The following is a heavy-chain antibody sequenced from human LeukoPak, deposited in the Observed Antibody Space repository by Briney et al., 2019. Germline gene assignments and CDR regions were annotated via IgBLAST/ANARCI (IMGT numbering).Heavy chain of an antibody. J-gene: IGHJ4*02. Sequence: GGSLRLSCAASGFTFSNYAMSWARQAPGKGLEWVSSISSSNNYIYYADSVKGRFTISRDNAKNSLYLQMNSLRAEDTAVYYCARRSPNYYFDYWGQGTPVTVSS. CDR1: GFTFSNYA. CDR3: ARRSPNYYFDY. V-gene: IGHV3-21*01. CDR2: ISSSNNYI.